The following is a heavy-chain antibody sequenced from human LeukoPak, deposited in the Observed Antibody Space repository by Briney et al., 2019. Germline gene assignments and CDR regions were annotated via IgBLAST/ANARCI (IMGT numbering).Heavy chain of an antibody. V-gene: IGHV1-8*01. CDR2: MNPNSGNT. J-gene: IGHJ4*02. CDR3: ARGLDRMRVFDY. CDR1: GYTFTSYD. Sequence: GASVKVSCKASGYTFTSYDINWVRQATGQGLEWMGWMNPNSGNTGYAQKFQGRVTMTRNTSISTAYMELSSLRSEDTAVYYCARGLDRMRVFDYWGQGTLVPVSS. D-gene: IGHD1-1*01.